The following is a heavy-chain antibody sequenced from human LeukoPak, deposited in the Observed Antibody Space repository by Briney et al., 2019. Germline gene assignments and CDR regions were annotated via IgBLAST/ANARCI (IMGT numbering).Heavy chain of an antibody. V-gene: IGHV1-24*01. J-gene: IGHJ4*02. CDR3: ATGGSSWYLDYFDY. CDR1: GYTLSELS. Sequence: ASAKVSRKVSGYTLSELSMHWVRQAPGKGLEWMGGFDPEDGETIYAQKFQGRVTMTEDTSTDTAYMELSSLRSEDTAVYYCATGGSSWYLDYFDYWGQGTLVTVSS. CDR2: FDPEDGET. D-gene: IGHD6-13*01.